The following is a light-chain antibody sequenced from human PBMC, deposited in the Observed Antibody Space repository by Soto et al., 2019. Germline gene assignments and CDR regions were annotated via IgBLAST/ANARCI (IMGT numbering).Light chain of an antibody. CDR1: QSVSSN. V-gene: IGKV3-15*01. J-gene: IGKJ3*01. CDR3: QQYNNWPL. Sequence: EIVMTQSPATLSVSPGERATLSGRASQSVSSNLAWYQQKPGQAPRLLIYGASTRATGIPARFSGSGSGTEFTLTISSLQFEDFAVYYCQQYNNWPLFGPGTKVDIK. CDR2: GAS.